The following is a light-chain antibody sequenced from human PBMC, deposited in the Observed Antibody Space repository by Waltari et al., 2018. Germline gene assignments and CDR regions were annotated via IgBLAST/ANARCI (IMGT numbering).Light chain of an antibody. CDR2: WAS. Sequence: DIVMTQSPDSLAVSLGERATINCKSSQSVLYSSNNKNYLACYQQEPGQPPKLLIYWASTRESVVPDRFSGSGSGTDFTLTISSLQAEDVAVYYCQQYYSTPRTFGQGTKLEIK. J-gene: IGKJ2*01. V-gene: IGKV4-1*01. CDR3: QQYYSTPRT. CDR1: QSVLYSSNNKNY.